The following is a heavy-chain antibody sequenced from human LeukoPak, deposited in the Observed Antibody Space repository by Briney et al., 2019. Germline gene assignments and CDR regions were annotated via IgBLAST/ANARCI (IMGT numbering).Heavy chain of an antibody. CDR2: INPGGGST. D-gene: IGHD4-23*01. CDR3: ARDNSVEDTAWWFDP. V-gene: IGHV1-46*01. J-gene: IGHJ5*02. Sequence: ASVKVSCKASGYTFTSHYMHWVRQAPGQGLECMGVINPGGGSTSYAQKFQGRIIMTRDMSTSTDYMELSSLRSEDTAVYYCARDNSVEDTAWWFDPWGQGTLVTVSS. CDR1: GYTFTSHY.